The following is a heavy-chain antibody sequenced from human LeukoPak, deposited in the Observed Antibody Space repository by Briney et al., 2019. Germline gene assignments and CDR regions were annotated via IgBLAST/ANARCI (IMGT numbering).Heavy chain of an antibody. V-gene: IGHV4-38-2*01. D-gene: IGHD6-6*01. Sequence: SETLSLTCAVSGYSISSGYYWGWIRQPPGKGLEWIGSIYHSGDTNYNPSLKSRVTISVDTSKNQFSLKVSSVAAADTALYYCERWYSSSGYLDYWGQGTLVTVSS. CDR1: GYSISSGYY. J-gene: IGHJ4*02. CDR2: IYHSGDT. CDR3: ERWYSSSGYLDY.